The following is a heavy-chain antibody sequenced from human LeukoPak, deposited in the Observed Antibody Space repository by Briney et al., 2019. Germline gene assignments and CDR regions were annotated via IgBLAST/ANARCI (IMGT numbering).Heavy chain of an antibody. CDR2: IYSGGST. CDR3: ARWVPAAWGGFDY. Sequence: GGSLRLSCAASGFTFSSYWMSWVRQAPGKGLEWVSVIYSGGSTYYADSVKGRFTISRDNSKNTLYLQMNSLRAEDTAVYYCARWVPAAWGGFDYWGQGTLVTVSS. J-gene: IGHJ4*02. D-gene: IGHD2-2*01. CDR1: GFTFSSYW. V-gene: IGHV3-53*01.